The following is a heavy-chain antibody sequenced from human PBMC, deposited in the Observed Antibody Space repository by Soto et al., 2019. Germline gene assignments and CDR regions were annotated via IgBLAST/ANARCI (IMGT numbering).Heavy chain of an antibody. J-gene: IGHJ4*02. CDR3: ARLGQVRVDHNPFDH. V-gene: IGHV4-59*01. CDR2: IYYSGST. Sequence: PSETLSLTCTVSGGSFSPNYWAWIRQPPGKGLEWIGYIYYSGSTNYNPSLKSRVTISVDRSKNQFSLELDSVSAADTAVYHCARLGQVRVDHNPFDHWGPGILVTVSS. D-gene: IGHD3-10*01. CDR1: GGSFSPNY.